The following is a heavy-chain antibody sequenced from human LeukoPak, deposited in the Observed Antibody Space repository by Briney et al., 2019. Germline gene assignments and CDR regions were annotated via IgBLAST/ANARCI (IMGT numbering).Heavy chain of an antibody. Sequence: GGSLRLSCAASGFAFSSYAMSWVRHPPGKGPEWVSVISRRDDYTYYADSVKGRFTISRDNSKNTLYLQMNTLRAEDTAVYYCANDYRSGSFHDFWGQGTLVTVSS. V-gene: IGHV3-23*01. D-gene: IGHD3-10*01. J-gene: IGHJ4*02. CDR2: ISRRDDYT. CDR3: ANDYRSGSFHDF. CDR1: GFAFSSYA.